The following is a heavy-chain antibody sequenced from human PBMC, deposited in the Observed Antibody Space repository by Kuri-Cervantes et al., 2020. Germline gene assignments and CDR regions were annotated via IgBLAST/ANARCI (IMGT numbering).Heavy chain of an antibody. CDR3: ARRGSGWSFDY. CDR1: GFTFSDYY. D-gene: IGHD6-19*01. J-gene: IGHJ4*02. V-gene: IGHV3-11*01. CDR2: ISSSGSTI. Sequence: GESLKISCAASGFTFSDYYMSWIRQAPGKGLEWVSYISSSGSTIYYADSVKGRFTISRDNAKNSLYLQVNSLRAEDTAVYYCARRGSGWSFDYWGQGTLVTVSS.